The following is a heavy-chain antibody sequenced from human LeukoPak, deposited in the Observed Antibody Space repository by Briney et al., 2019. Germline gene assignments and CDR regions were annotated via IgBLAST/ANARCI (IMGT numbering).Heavy chain of an antibody. CDR3: ARGPRNDP. V-gene: IGHV1-8*01. CDR1: GYPFTTWE. J-gene: IGHJ5*02. Sequence: ASVKVSCKTSGYPFTTWELNWVRQAAGQGLEWMGWVHPNSGNTAYAQKFQGRVTMTRDTSISTAYMELSGLRFDDTAVYFCARGPRNDPWGQGTLVTVSS. CDR2: VHPNSGNT. D-gene: IGHD1-14*01.